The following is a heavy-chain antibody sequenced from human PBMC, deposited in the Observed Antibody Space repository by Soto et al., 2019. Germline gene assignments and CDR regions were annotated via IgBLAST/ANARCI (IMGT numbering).Heavy chain of an antibody. Sequence: EVQLVESGGGSVQPGGSLRLSCAASGFTFSNHWMVWVRQAPGKGLVWVSRIFSDGITTSYADGVKGRFTISRDNAENTLFLQMNSLRAEDTAVYFCARAMRGSGTANDYWGQGTLVTVSS. V-gene: IGHV3-74*01. D-gene: IGHD1-26*01. CDR1: GFTFSNHW. J-gene: IGHJ4*02. CDR3: ARAMRGSGTANDY. CDR2: IFSDGITT.